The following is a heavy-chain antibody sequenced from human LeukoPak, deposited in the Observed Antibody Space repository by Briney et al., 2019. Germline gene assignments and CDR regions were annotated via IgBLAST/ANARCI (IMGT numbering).Heavy chain of an antibody. Sequence: QPGGSLRLSCAGSGFTFSSHAMTWVRQAPGKGLEWVSAIGGSGGSTYYADSVKGRFTISRDNSKNTLYLQMNSLRAEDTAVYFCARRSGGFYGSSGYYSDSWGQGTLVTVSS. V-gene: IGHV3-23*01. CDR2: IGGSGGST. D-gene: IGHD3-22*01. CDR1: GFTFSSHA. CDR3: ARRSGGFYGSSGYYSDS. J-gene: IGHJ4*02.